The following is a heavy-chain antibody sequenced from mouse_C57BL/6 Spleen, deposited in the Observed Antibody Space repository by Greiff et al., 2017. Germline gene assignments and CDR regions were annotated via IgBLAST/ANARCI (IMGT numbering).Heavy chain of an antibody. V-gene: IGHV14-4*01. CDR3: TTGRPDY. Sequence: VQLKASGAELVRPGASVKLSCTASGFNIKDDSMHWVKQRPEQGLEWLGWIDPENGDTESASKFPGTATMTASTSSTTPYLQLSRLTAEDTAVYYCTTGRPDYWGQGTTLTGSS. CDR1: GFNIKDDS. CDR2: IDPENGDT. J-gene: IGHJ2*01.